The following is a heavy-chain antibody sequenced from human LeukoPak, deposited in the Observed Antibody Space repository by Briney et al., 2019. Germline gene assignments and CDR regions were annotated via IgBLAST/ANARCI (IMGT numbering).Heavy chain of an antibody. V-gene: IGHV3-33*01. CDR3: ARGFGVGPYYFDY. D-gene: IGHD3-16*01. Sequence: GGSLRLSCAVSGFTFSSSGMHWVRQAPGEELVGLAVIWYDGSKKYYADSVKGRFTISRDDSKNRLYLQLNTLRADDTAVYYCARGFGVGPYYFDYWGQGTLVTVSS. J-gene: IGHJ4*02. CDR2: IWYDGSKK. CDR1: GFTFSSSG.